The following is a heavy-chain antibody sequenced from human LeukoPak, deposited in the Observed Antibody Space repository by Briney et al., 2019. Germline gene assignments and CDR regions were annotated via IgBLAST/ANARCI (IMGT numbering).Heavy chain of an antibody. J-gene: IGHJ3*02. D-gene: IGHD4-23*01. V-gene: IGHV4-30-2*01. CDR3: ASPMGRNSGVAFDI. Sequence: SQTLSLTCTVSGGSISSGGYYWSWIRQPPGKGLEWIGYICHSGSTYYNPSLKSRVTISVDRSKNQFSLKLSSVTAADTAVYYCASPMGRNSGVAFDIWGQGTMVTVSS. CDR2: ICHSGST. CDR1: GGSISSGGYY.